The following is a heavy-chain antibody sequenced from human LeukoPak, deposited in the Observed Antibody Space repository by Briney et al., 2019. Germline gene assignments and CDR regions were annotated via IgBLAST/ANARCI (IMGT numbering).Heavy chain of an antibody. CDR2: VSGSGGST. J-gene: IGHJ4*02. V-gene: IGHV3-23*01. D-gene: IGHD2-15*01. CDR1: GFTFKNNA. Sequence: GGSLRLSCAASGFTFKNNAMSWVRQAPGKGLEWVSAVSGSGGSTYYADSVKGRFTISRDNSEDTLYLHMNSLTVEDTAVYYCAKTSGHSDYWGQGTLVTVSS. CDR3: AKTSGHSDY.